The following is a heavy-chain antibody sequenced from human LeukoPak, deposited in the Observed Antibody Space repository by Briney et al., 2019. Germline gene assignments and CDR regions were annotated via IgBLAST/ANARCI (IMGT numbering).Heavy chain of an antibody. J-gene: IGHJ3*02. CDR2: IIPILGIA. CDR3: ASRRPGIAVAGGDAFDI. Sequence: RASVKVSCKASGGTFSSYAISWVRQAPGQGLEWMGRIIPILGIANYAQKFQGRVTITADKSTSTAYMELSSLRSEDTAVYYCASRRPGIAVAGGDAFDIWGQGKMVTVSS. D-gene: IGHD6-19*01. CDR1: GGTFSSYA. V-gene: IGHV1-69*04.